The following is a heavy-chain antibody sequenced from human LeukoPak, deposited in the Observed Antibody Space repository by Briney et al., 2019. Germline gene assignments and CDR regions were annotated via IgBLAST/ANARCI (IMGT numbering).Heavy chain of an antibody. Sequence: SETLFLTCTVSGGSISSCSYYWGWVRQPPGKGLEWIGFIYYSGSTYYNPSLNSRVTISVDMSKTHFSLKLSSVTAADTAVYYCARHKRDGYNWFDYWGQGTLVTVSS. J-gene: IGHJ4*02. CDR3: ARHKRDGYNWFDY. CDR1: GGSISSCSYY. CDR2: IYYSGST. D-gene: IGHD5-24*01. V-gene: IGHV4-39*01.